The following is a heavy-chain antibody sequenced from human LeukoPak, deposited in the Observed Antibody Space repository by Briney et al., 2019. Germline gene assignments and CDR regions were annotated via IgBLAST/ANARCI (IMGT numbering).Heavy chain of an antibody. D-gene: IGHD1-1*01. CDR2: IYSGGST. Sequence: PGGSLRLSCAVSGVSISSHYMNWVRQAPGKGLEWVSVIYSGGSTYYADSVKGRFTISRDNSKNMLYLQMDSLRAEDTAVYYCARSWNARLNFDCWGQGTLVTVSS. J-gene: IGHJ4*02. V-gene: IGHV3-66*02. CDR1: GVSISSHY. CDR3: ARSWNARLNFDC.